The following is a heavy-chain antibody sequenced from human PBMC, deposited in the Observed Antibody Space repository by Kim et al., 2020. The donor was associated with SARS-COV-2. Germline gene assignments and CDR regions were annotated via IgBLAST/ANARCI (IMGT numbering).Heavy chain of an antibody. D-gene: IGHD3-9*01. CDR3: AESILTGSSLDDI. J-gene: IGHJ3*02. V-gene: IGHV4-34*01. Sequence: YNPSLKSRVTISVDTSKNQFSLKLSSVTAADTAVYYCAESILTGSSLDDIWGQGTMVTVSS.